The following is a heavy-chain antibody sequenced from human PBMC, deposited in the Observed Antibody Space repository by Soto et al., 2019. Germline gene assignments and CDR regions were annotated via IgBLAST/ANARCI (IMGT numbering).Heavy chain of an antibody. J-gene: IGHJ6*03. CDR1: GFTFSSYD. V-gene: IGHV3-13*01. CDR2: IGTAGDT. D-gene: IGHD3-10*02. Sequence: GGSLRLSCAASGFTFSSYDMHWVRQATGKGLEWVSAIGTAGDTYYPGSVKGRFTISRENAKNSLYLQMNSLRAGDTAVYYCARAKRSMFYYYYYLDVWGKGTTVTVSS. CDR3: ARAKRSMFYYYYYLDV.